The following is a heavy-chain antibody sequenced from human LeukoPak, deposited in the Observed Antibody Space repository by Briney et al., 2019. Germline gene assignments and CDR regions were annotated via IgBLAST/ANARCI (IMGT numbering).Heavy chain of an antibody. CDR1: GFTFSSYG. Sequence: PGGSLRLSCAASGFTFSSYGMHWVRQAPGKGLEWVAFIRYDGSNKYYADSVKGRSTISRDNSKNTLYLQMNSLRAEDTAVYYCAKDYTHYGDLDYWGQGTLVTVSS. D-gene: IGHD4-17*01. CDR2: IRYDGSNK. CDR3: AKDYTHYGDLDY. J-gene: IGHJ4*02. V-gene: IGHV3-30*02.